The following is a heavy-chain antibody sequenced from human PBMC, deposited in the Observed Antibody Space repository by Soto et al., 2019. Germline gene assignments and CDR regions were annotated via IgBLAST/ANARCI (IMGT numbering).Heavy chain of an antibody. CDR1: GFTFSSYW. CDR2: IKQDGSEK. D-gene: IGHD2-15*01. V-gene: IGHV3-7*01. CDR3: ARLRYGNWYYFDY. J-gene: IGHJ4*02. Sequence: GGSLRLSCAASGFTFSSYWMSWVRQAPGKGLEWVANIKQDGSEKYYVDSVKGRFTISRDNAKNSLYLQMNSLRAEDTAVYYCARLRYGNWYYFDYWGQGTLVTVSS.